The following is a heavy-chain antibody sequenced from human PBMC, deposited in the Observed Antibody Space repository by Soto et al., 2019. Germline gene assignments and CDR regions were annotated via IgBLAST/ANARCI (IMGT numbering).Heavy chain of an antibody. CDR2: ITGSGRDT. Sequence: GGSLRLSCAASGVTFRKNVLSWVRQAPGKGLDWVSGITGSGRDTYYADSVKGRFTISRDTSKNMVFLQMNSLRAEDTALYYCAKNGLDNSPSAIDSWGPGTLVTVSS. V-gene: IGHV3-23*01. D-gene: IGHD1-1*01. CDR3: AKNGLDNSPSAIDS. CDR1: GVTFRKNV. J-gene: IGHJ4*02.